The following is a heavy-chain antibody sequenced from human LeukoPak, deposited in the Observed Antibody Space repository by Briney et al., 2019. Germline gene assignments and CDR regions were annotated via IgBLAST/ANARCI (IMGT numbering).Heavy chain of an antibody. CDR3: ARGSRRSYFSDY. V-gene: IGHV4-39*01. Sequence: SETLSLTCTVSGGSISSSSYYWGWIRQPPGKGLEWIGSIYYSGSTYYNPSLKSRVTISVDTSKNQFSLKLSSVTAADTAVYYCARGSRRSYFSDYWGQGTLVTVSS. D-gene: IGHD1-26*01. CDR2: IYYSGST. J-gene: IGHJ4*02. CDR1: GGSISSSSYY.